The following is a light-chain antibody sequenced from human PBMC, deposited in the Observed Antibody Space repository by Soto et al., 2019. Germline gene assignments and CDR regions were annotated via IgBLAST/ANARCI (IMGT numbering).Light chain of an antibody. V-gene: IGLV2-14*01. J-gene: IGLJ2*01. Sequence: QSVLTQPASVSGSPGPSITISCTGTSSDVGGYNYVSWYQQHPGKAPKLMIYEVSYRPSGVSNRFSGSKSGNTASLTISGLQAEDEAGYYCSSLTSTNTLAFGGGTKLTVL. CDR3: SSLTSTNTLA. CDR1: SSDVGGYNY. CDR2: EVS.